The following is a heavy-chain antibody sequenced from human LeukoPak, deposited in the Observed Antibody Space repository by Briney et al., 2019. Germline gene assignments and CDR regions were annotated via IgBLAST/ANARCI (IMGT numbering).Heavy chain of an antibody. CDR1: GYTFTVYY. CDR2: INPNSGGT. Sequence: ASVTVSFKASGYTFTVYYMHWVRQAPGQGLEWMGWINPNSGGTNYAQKFQGRVTMTRDTSMSTAYMELSRLRSDDTAVYYCARVPAAIGVRWFDPWGQGTLVTVSS. D-gene: IGHD2-2*01. J-gene: IGHJ5*02. V-gene: IGHV1-2*02. CDR3: ARVPAAIGVRWFDP.